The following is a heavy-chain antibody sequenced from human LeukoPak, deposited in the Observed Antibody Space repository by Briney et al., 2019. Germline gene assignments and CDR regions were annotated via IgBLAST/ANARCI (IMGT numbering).Heavy chain of an antibody. J-gene: IGHJ4*02. Sequence: GGSLRLSCAASGFTFSSYSMNWVRQAPGKGLEWVSYISSSSSTIYYADSVKGRFTISRDNAKNSLYLQMNSLRAEDTAVYYCARVGGNYYGSGSYYRYWGQGTLVTVSS. CDR1: GFTFSSYS. CDR2: ISSSSSTI. V-gene: IGHV3-48*04. D-gene: IGHD3-10*01. CDR3: ARVGGNYYGSGSYYRY.